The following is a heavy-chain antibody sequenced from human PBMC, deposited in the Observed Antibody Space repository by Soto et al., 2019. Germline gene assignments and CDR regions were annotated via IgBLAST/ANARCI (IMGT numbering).Heavy chain of an antibody. V-gene: IGHV1-46*04. D-gene: IGHD1-1*01. Sequence: GASVKVSCKASGYTFTNYYLHWVRQAPGQGLEWVGMINPSARSASYAQKVRGRLTMDRDTSTTTVYMELSRLTSEDTAVYYCARDNSAANGVLDHWGLGTLVTVSS. J-gene: IGHJ4*02. CDR1: GYTFTNYY. CDR2: INPSARSA. CDR3: ARDNSAANGVLDH.